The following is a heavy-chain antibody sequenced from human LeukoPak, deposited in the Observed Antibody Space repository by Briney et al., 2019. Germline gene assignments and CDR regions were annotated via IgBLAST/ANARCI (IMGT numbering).Heavy chain of an antibody. CDR2: INHSGST. CDR3: ARCSVVRGVFPNWFDP. CDR1: GGSFSGYY. Sequence: SETLSLTCAVYGGSFSGYYWSWIRQPPGKGLEWIGEINHSGSTNYNPSLKSRVTISVDTPKNQFSLKLSSVTAADTAVYYCARCSVVRGVFPNWFDPWGQGTLVTVSS. D-gene: IGHD3-10*01. V-gene: IGHV4-34*01. J-gene: IGHJ5*02.